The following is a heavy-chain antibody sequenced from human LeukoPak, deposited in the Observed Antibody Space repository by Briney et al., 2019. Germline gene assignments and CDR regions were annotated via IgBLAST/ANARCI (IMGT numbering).Heavy chain of an antibody. J-gene: IGHJ4*02. CDR3: ARHFDWLLEEYYFDY. CDR1: GFTFSSYS. V-gene: IGHV3-21*04. Sequence: PGGSLRLSCAASGFTFSSYSMNWVRQAPGKGLEWVSSISSSSSYIYYADSVKGRFTISRDNAKNSLYLQMNSLRAEDTAVYYCARHFDWLLEEYYFDYWGQGTLVTVSS. CDR2: ISSSSSYI. D-gene: IGHD3-9*01.